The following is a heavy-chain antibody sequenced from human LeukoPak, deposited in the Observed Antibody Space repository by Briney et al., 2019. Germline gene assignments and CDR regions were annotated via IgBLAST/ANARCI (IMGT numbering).Heavy chain of an antibody. J-gene: IGHJ4*02. Sequence: GGSLRLSCAASGFTFSSYAMSWVRQAPGKGPEWVSAISGSGGSTYYADSVKGRFTISRDNSKNTLYLQMNSLRAEDTAVYYCAKQSAYCGGDCYSEYFDYWGQGTLVTVSS. CDR1: GFTFSSYA. CDR2: ISGSGGST. CDR3: AKQSAYCGGDCYSEYFDY. V-gene: IGHV3-23*01. D-gene: IGHD2-21*02.